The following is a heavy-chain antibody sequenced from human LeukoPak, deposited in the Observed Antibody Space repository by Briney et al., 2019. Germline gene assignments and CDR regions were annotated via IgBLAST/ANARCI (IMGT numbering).Heavy chain of an antibody. Sequence: SVKVSCKASGGTFSSYAISWVRQAPGQGLEWMGGIIPIFGTANYAQKFQGRVTITADESTSTAYMELSSLRSEDTAVYYCARYNPEAGDAFDIWGKGTMVTVSS. CDR2: IIPIFGTA. CDR3: ARYNPEAGDAFDI. J-gene: IGHJ3*02. D-gene: IGHD1-14*01. V-gene: IGHV1-69*13. CDR1: GGTFSSYA.